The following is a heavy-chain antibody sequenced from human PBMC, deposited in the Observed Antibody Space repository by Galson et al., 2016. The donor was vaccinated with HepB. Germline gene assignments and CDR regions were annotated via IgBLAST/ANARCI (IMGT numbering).Heavy chain of an antibody. CDR2: ISSSGDST. Sequence: SLRLSCAASGFTFSSYAMTWVRQAPGKGLEWVSDISSSGDSTYYADSVKGRFTISRDNSKNTLNLQMNSLRAEDTAVYYCARDRDTILSYYGMDVWGQGTTVTVSS. V-gene: IGHV3-23*01. CDR3: ARDRDTILSYYGMDV. J-gene: IGHJ6*02. CDR1: GFTFSSYA. D-gene: IGHD3-9*01.